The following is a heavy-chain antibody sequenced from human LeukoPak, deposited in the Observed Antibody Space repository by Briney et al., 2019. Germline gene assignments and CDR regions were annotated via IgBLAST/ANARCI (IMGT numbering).Heavy chain of an antibody. CDR2: IWYDGSNK. Sequence: GGSLRLSCAASGFTFSSYAMHWVRQAPGKGLEWVAVIWYDGSNKYYADSVKGRFTISRDNSKNTLYLQMNSLRAEDTAVYYCAREDSGWSSFYYYYYYGMDVWGQGTTVTVSS. CDR3: AREDSGWSSFYYYYYYGMDV. V-gene: IGHV3-33*08. J-gene: IGHJ6*02. D-gene: IGHD6-19*01. CDR1: GFTFSSYA.